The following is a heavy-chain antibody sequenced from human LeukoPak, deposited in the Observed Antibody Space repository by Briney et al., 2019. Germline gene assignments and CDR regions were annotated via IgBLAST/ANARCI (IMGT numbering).Heavy chain of an antibody. CDR3: ARGPDYDFWSGYFYYYYGMDV. V-gene: IGHV4-34*01. CDR2: INHSGST. CDR1: GGSFSGYH. D-gene: IGHD3-3*01. J-gene: IGHJ6*02. Sequence: SETLSLTCAVYGGSFSGYHWSWIRQPPGKGLEWIGEINHSGSTNYNPSLKSRVTISVDTSKNQFSLKLSSVTAADTAVYYCARGPDYDFWSGYFYYYYGMDVWGQGTTVTVSS.